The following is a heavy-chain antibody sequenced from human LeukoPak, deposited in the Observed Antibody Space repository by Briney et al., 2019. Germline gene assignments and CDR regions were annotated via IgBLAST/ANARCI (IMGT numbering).Heavy chain of an antibody. D-gene: IGHD2-8*02. Sequence: GGSLRLSCGVSGFTFSRNWMTWVRQTPGKGLEWVAHIKEDGSETYYVDSVKGRFTVSRDNAMSSLYLQMNNLRAEDTGVYYCARGGGTGHFYGGPRALDYWGQGTLVTVSS. CDR3: ARGGGTGHFYGGPRALDY. J-gene: IGHJ4*02. CDR2: IKEDGSET. CDR1: GFTFSRNW. V-gene: IGHV3-7*01.